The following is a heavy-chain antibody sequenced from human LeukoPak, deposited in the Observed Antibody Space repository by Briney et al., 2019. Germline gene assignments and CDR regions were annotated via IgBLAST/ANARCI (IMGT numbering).Heavy chain of an antibody. J-gene: IGHJ5*02. Sequence: SETLSPTCSVSAGSVTSGTYHWGWIRQPPGKGLEWIGSVYFDGGTHYNPSLQSRVTISVDTSKNQFSLRLSSVTAADTALYYCARVHYYDGRGRFDPWGQGTLVTVSS. CDR2: VYFDGGT. CDR1: AGSVTSGTYH. V-gene: IGHV4-39*07. CDR3: ARVHYYDGRGRFDP. D-gene: IGHD3-16*01.